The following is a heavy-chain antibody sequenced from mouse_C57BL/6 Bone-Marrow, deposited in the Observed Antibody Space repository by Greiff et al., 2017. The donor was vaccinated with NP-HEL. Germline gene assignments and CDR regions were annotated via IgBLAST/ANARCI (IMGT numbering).Heavy chain of an antibody. CDR1: GFTFSSYG. J-gene: IGHJ3*01. V-gene: IGHV5-6*02. CDR3: ARPPYYSNYAWFAY. Sequence: DVKLVESGGDLVKPGGSLKLSCAASGFTFSSYGMSWVRQTPDKRLEWVATISSGGSYTYYPDSVKGRFTISRDNAKNTLYLQMSSLKSEDTAMYYCARPPYYSNYAWFAYWGQGTLVTVSA. D-gene: IGHD2-5*01. CDR2: ISSGGSYT.